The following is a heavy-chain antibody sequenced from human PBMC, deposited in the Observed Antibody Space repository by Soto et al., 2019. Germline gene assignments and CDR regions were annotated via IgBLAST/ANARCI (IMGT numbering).Heavy chain of an antibody. CDR1: GGSISSGGYY. J-gene: IGHJ5*02. CDR3: ARAGHSSSSEGANWFDP. D-gene: IGHD6-6*01. V-gene: IGHV4-31*03. Sequence: SETLSLTCTVSGGSISSGGYYWSWIRQHPGKGLEWIGYIYYSGSTYYNPSLRSRVTISVDTSKNQFSLNLSSVTAADTAVYYCARAGHSSSSEGANWFDPWGQGTLVTVSS. CDR2: IYYSGST.